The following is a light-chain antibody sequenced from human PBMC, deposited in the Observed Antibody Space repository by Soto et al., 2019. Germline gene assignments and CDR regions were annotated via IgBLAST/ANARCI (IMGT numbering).Light chain of an antibody. V-gene: IGKV1-39*01. CDR1: QSIGDY. Sequence: DIQMTQSPSSLSASVGDRVTITCRASQSIGDYLNWYQLIPGKAPKLLIYAASSLQSRVPSRFSGRGSGTDFTLTINSLQPEDFATYYCQQSYSTLTFGPGTKVDIK. J-gene: IGKJ3*01. CDR3: QQSYSTLT. CDR2: AAS.